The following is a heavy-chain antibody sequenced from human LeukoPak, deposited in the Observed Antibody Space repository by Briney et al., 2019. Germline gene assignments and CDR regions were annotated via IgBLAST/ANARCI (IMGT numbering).Heavy chain of an antibody. CDR2: INHSGST. CDR3: ARGKIYCSGGSCYFGWFDP. V-gene: IGHV4-34*01. Sequence: SETLSLTCAVYGGSFSGHYWSWIRQPPGKGLEWIGEINHSGSTNYNPSLKSRVTISVDTSKNQFSLKLSSVTAADTAVYYCARGKIYCSGGSCYFGWFDPWGQGTLVTVSS. J-gene: IGHJ5*02. CDR1: GGSFSGHY. D-gene: IGHD2-15*01.